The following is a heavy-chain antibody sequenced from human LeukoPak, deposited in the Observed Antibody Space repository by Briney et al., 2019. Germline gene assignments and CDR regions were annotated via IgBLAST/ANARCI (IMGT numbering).Heavy chain of an antibody. CDR2: ISSSGSTI. Sequence: GGSLRLSCAASGFTFSSYEMNWVRQAPGKGLEWVSYISSSGSTIYYADSVKGRFTISRDNAKNTLYLQMNSLRAEDTAVYYCARDLLPVMPMDVWGKGTTVTVSS. D-gene: IGHD2-2*01. CDR3: ARDLLPVMPMDV. J-gene: IGHJ6*03. V-gene: IGHV3-48*03. CDR1: GFTFSSYE.